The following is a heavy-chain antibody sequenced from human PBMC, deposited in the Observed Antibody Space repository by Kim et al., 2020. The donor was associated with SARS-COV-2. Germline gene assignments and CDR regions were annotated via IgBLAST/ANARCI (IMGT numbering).Heavy chain of an antibody. CDR1: GYTFNSYG. J-gene: IGHJ4*02. CDR2: VSAYNGNT. CDR3: ARVLITFGGLIVSPFDY. V-gene: IGHV1-18*01. D-gene: IGHD3-16*02. Sequence: ASVKVSCKASGYTFNSYGITWVRQVPGQGLEWMGRVSAYNGNTNYAQNFQGRVTMTTDTSTSTAYMELRSLRSDDTAVYYCARVLITFGGLIVSPFDYWGQGTLVTVSP.